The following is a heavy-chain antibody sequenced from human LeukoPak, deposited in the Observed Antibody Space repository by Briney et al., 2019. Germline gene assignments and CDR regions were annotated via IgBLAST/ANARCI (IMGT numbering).Heavy chain of an antibody. D-gene: IGHD1-1*01. V-gene: IGHV3-33*03. J-gene: IGHJ3*02. CDR1: GFTFSSYG. CDR3: ARGGNAFDI. Sequence: EGSLRLSCAASGFTFSSYGMHWVRQAPGKGLEWVAVIWYDGSEQFYADSVKGRFTISRDNSKNTLYLQMNSLRAEDTAVYYCARGGNAFDIWGQGTMVTVSS. CDR2: IWYDGSEQ.